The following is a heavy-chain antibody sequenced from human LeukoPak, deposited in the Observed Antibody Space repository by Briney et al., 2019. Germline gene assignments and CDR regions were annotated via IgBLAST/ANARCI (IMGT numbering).Heavy chain of an antibody. V-gene: IGHV4-39*01. Sequence: KPSETLSLTCTDSSGSIGSSSNYWGWIRQAPGKGLEWIGNVYYSGSTFYNPSLKSRVTISVDTSKNQFSLKLRSVTAADTAIYYCARASFNVVFGNWFDPWGQGTLVTVSS. CDR3: ARASFNVVFGNWFDP. D-gene: IGHD2-8*01. CDR1: SGSIGSSSNY. J-gene: IGHJ5*02. CDR2: VYYSGST.